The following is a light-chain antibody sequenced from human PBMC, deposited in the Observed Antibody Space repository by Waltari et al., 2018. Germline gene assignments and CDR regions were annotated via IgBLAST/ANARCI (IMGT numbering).Light chain of an antibody. V-gene: IGKV3-11*01. CDR2: DTS. CDR1: QSVRNY. J-gene: IGKJ4*01. CDR3: QQREDWPLT. Sequence: EIVLTQSPASLSLSPGEGATLSCRASQSVRNYLTWYQQKPGQAPRLLIYDTSIRATGIPARFSGSGSGTDVTLTIGSVEPEDFAVYYCQQREDWPLTVGGGTKVEIK.